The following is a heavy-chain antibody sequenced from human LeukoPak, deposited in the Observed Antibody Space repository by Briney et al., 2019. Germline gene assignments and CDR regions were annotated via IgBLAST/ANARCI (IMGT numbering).Heavy chain of an antibody. D-gene: IGHD3-10*01. CDR1: GYTFTSYG. CDR3: ASTYYYGSGSYPLYYYYGMDV. Sequence: AASEKVSCKASGYTFTSYGISWVRQALGQGLEWMGWTSAYNGNTHYAQKLQGRVTMTTDTSTSTAYMELRSLRSDDTAVYYCASTYYYGSGSYPLYYYYGMDVWGQGTTVTVSS. J-gene: IGHJ6*02. V-gene: IGHV1-18*01. CDR2: TSAYNGNT.